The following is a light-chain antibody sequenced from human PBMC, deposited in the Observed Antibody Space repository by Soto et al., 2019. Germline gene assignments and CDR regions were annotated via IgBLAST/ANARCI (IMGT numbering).Light chain of an antibody. CDR3: QHYNSYSST. CDR2: DAS. V-gene: IGKV1-5*01. J-gene: IGKJ1*01. CDR1: QTISNW. Sequence: IQMTQSPSTLSASVGDRVTITCRASQTISNWLAWYQQKPGKAPKLLIYDASILESGVPSRFSGSGSGTEFTLTISSLQPDDSAAYYCQHYNSYSSTFGQGTKVDIK.